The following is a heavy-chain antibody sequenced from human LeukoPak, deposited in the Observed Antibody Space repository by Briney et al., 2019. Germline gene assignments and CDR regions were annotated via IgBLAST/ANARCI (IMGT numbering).Heavy chain of an antibody. Sequence: GGSLRLSCAASGFTFSDYYMNWVRQAPGKGLEWVAYISENGDTIHYADSVKGRFIVSRDNARNSLHLQMNSLRAEDAAVYYCASGRSFGYWGQGTRVTVYS. D-gene: IGHD1-14*01. J-gene: IGHJ4*02. CDR3: ASGRSFGY. V-gene: IGHV3-11*04. CDR1: GFTFSDYY. CDR2: ISENGDTI.